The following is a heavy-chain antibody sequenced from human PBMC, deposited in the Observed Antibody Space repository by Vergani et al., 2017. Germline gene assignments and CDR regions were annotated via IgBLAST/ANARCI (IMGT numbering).Heavy chain of an antibody. D-gene: IGHD6-19*01. Sequence: QVQLQESGPGLVKPSETLSLTCAVSGFSISSGYYWSWIRQPPGKGLEWIGEINHSGSTNYNPSLKIRVTISVDTSKNQFSLKLSSVTAADTAVYYCARDGQWAFDYWGRGTLVTVSS. J-gene: IGHJ4*02. CDR1: GFSISSGYY. V-gene: IGHV4-38-2*02. CDR3: ARDGQWAFDY. CDR2: INHSGST.